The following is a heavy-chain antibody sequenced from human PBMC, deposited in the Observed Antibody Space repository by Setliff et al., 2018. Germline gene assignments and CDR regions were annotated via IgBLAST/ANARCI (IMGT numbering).Heavy chain of an antibody. CDR1: GGSFSGYY. V-gene: IGHV4-34*01. Sequence: PSETLSLTCAVYGGSFSGYYWSWIRQPPGKGLERIGEINHSGSTNYNPSLKSRVTIPVDTSKNQFSLKLSSVTAADTAVYYCARVRYVFWSGSIDYWGQGTLVTVSS. CDR2: INHSGST. J-gene: IGHJ4*02. D-gene: IGHD3-3*01. CDR3: ARVRYVFWSGSIDY.